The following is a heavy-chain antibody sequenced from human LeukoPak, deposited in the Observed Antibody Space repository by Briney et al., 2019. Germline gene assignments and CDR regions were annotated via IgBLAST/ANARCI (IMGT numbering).Heavy chain of an antibody. CDR1: SHSITNNY. Sequence: PSETLSLTCTVSSHSITNNYFGWIRQSPGKGLEWIGSIYYSGTTYYNPSLKSRVTISVDTSKNQFSLKLSSVTAADTALYYCAKHYMGSSYNHGLDCWGQGTLVTVSS. CDR2: IYYSGTT. J-gene: IGHJ4*02. V-gene: IGHV4-39*01. D-gene: IGHD3-10*01. CDR3: AKHYMGSSYNHGLDC.